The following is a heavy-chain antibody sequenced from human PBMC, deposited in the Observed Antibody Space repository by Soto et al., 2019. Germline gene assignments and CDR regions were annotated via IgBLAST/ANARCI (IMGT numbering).Heavy chain of an antibody. Sequence: VASVKVSCKASGGTFSSYAISWVRQAPGQGLEWMGGIIPIFGTANYAQKFQGRVTITADESTSTAYMELSSLRSEDTAVYYCASPPGPGYMFFDPWGQGTLVTVSS. CDR3: ASPPGPGYMFFDP. V-gene: IGHV1-69*13. J-gene: IGHJ5*02. CDR1: GGTFSSYA. D-gene: IGHD3-9*01. CDR2: IIPIFGTA.